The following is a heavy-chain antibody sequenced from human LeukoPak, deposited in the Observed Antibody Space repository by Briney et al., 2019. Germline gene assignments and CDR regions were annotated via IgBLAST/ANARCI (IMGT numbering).Heavy chain of an antibody. J-gene: IGHJ4*02. CDR3: ARAFGEFYYFDY. CDR2: IIPIFGTA. Sequence: ASVKVSCKASGGTFSSYAISWVRQAPGQGLEWVGRIIPIFGTANYAQKFQGRVTITTDESTSTAYMELSSLRSEDTAVYYCARAFGEFYYFDYWGQGTLVTVSS. CDR1: GGTFSSYA. V-gene: IGHV1-69*05. D-gene: IGHD3-10*01.